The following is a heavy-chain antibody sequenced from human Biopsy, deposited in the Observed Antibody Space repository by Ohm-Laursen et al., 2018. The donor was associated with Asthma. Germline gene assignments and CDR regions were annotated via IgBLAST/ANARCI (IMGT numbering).Heavy chain of an antibody. V-gene: IGHV2-5*02. CDR3: ALSQDSGFDDHSPSWFDP. Sequence: TQTLTLTCSFSGFSLRTPGAGVGWIRQSPGKALEWLALIYWDDYNLFRPSLKRRLTITKDPSKKQVVLTMTKMDPVDSGTYYCALSQDSGFDDHSPSWFDPWGQGTLVTVSS. D-gene: IGHD3-9*01. J-gene: IGHJ5*02. CDR2: IYWDDYN. CDR1: GFSLRTPGAG.